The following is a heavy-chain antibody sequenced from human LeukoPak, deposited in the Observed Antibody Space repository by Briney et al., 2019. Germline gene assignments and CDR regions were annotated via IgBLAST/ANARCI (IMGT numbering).Heavy chain of an antibody. V-gene: IGHV3-30*18. CDR2: ISYDGSNK. Sequence: PGGSLRLSCAASGFTFSNYGMHWVRQAPGKGLEWVAVISYDGSNKYYADSVKGRFTISRDNSKNTLYLQMNSLRAEDTAVYYCAKPTCGNCYRYFYQYGMDVWGQGTTVTVSS. CDR3: AKPTCGNCYRYFYQYGMDV. J-gene: IGHJ6*02. CDR1: GFTFSNYG. D-gene: IGHD2-21*02.